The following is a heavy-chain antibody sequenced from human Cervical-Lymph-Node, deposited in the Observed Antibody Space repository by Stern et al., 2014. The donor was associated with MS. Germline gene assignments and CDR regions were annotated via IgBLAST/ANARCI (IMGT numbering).Heavy chain of an antibody. CDR2: TSGDNANA. Sequence: VQLLQSGAEVKKPGASVRVSCKASGYTFTTYGITWVRQAPGQGLEWIGWTSGDNANANYVQKLHVRASTTPEPSTSTDYMVLRSRRPDDTAVYYWARGGILKWLRGGGYYYGLDVWGQGTTVIVSS. CDR1: GYTFTTYG. V-gene: IGHV1-18*01. J-gene: IGHJ6*02. D-gene: IGHD3-16*01. CDR3: ARGGILKWLRGGGYYYGLDV.